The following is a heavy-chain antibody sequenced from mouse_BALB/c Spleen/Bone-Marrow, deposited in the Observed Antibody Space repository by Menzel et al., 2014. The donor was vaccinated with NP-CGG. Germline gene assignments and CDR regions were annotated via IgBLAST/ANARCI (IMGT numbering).Heavy chain of an antibody. CDR1: GFTFSNYW. V-gene: IGHV6-6*02. J-gene: IGHJ1*01. CDR2: IRLKSNNYAT. CDR3: TRRGGWYFDV. Sequence: DVKLVESGGGLVQPGGSMKLSCVASGFTFSNYWMNWVRRSPEKGLEWVAEIRLKSNNYATHYAESVKGRFTISRDDSKSSVYLQMNNLRAEDTGIYYCTRRGGWYFDVWGAGTTVTVSS.